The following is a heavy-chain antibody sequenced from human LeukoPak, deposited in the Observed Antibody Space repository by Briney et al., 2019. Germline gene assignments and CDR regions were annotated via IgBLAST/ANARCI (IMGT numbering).Heavy chain of an antibody. Sequence: GGSLRLSCAASGYTVSSNYMSWVRQAPGKGLEWVSVIYSGGSTYYADSVKGRFTISRDNSKNTVDLQMNSLRAEDTAVYYCARGHDYDSSVAYWGQGTLVTVSS. CDR1: GYTVSSNY. V-gene: IGHV3-66*01. D-gene: IGHD3-22*01. CDR3: ARGHDYDSSVAY. J-gene: IGHJ4*02. CDR2: IYSGGST.